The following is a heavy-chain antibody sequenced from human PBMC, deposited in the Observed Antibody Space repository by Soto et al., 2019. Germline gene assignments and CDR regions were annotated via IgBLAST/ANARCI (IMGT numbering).Heavy chain of an antibody. CDR3: ARDSDYGDAYYFDY. J-gene: IGHJ4*02. CDR1: GYTFTSYG. D-gene: IGHD4-17*01. Sequence: EASVKVSCKASGYTFTSYGISWVRQAPGQGLEWMGWISAYNGNTNYAQKLQGRVTMTTDTSTSTAYMELRSLRSDDTAVYYCARDSDYGDAYYFDYWGQGTLVTVSS. CDR2: ISAYNGNT. V-gene: IGHV1-18*01.